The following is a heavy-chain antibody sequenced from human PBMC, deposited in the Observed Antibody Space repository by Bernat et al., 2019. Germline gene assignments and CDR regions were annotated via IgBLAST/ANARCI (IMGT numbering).Heavy chain of an antibody. CDR2: ISYDGSNK. D-gene: IGHD2-15*01. CDR1: GFTFSSYG. J-gene: IGHJ4*02. V-gene: IGHV3-30*03. Sequence: QVQLVESGGGVVQPGRSLRLSCAASGFTFSSYGMHWVRQAPGKGLEWVAVISYDGSNKYYADSVKGRFTISRDNSKNTLYLQMNSLRAEDTAVYYCASYRSGGSCYSSGYFDYWGQGTLVTVSS. CDR3: ASYRSGGSCYSSGYFDY.